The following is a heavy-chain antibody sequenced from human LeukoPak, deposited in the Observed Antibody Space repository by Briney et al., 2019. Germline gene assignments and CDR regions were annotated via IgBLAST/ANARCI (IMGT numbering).Heavy chain of an antibody. J-gene: IGHJ4*02. CDR3: ATMSGSYSYFDY. V-gene: IGHV1-24*01. CDR1: GYTLSELS. CDR2: FDPEDGET. D-gene: IGHD1-26*01. Sequence: ASVKVSCKVSGYTLSELSMHWVRQAPGKGLEWMGGFDPEDGETIYAQKFQGRVTMTEDTSTDTAYMELSSLRSEDTAVYYCATMSGSYSYFDYWGQGTPVTVSS.